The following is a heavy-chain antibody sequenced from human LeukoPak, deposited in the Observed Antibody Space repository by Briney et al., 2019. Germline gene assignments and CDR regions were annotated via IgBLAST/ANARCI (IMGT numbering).Heavy chain of an antibody. CDR1: GFTFSSYW. V-gene: IGHV3-7*01. CDR3: ARDRCSSTSCYTPDAFDI. J-gene: IGHJ3*02. CDR2: IKQDGSEK. Sequence: GGSLRLSCAASGFTFSSYWMSWVRRAPGKGLEWVANIKQDGSEKYYVDSVRGRFTISRDNAKNSLYLQMNSLRAEDTAVYYCARDRCSSTSCYTPDAFDIWGQGTMVTVSS. D-gene: IGHD2-2*02.